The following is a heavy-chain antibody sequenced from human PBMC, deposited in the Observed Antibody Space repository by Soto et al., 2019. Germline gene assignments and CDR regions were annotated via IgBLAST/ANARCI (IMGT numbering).Heavy chain of an antibody. D-gene: IGHD3-22*01. CDR1: GFTFSSYS. V-gene: IGHV3-21*01. CDR3: ARASYYYDGSGYHGY. CDR2: ISSSSSYI. J-gene: IGHJ4*02. Sequence: GALRLSCAASGFTFSSYSMNWVRQAPGKGLEWVSSISSSSSYIYYADSVKGRFTISRDNAKNSLYLQMNSLRAEDTAVYYCARASYYYDGSGYHGYWGQGTLVTVPS.